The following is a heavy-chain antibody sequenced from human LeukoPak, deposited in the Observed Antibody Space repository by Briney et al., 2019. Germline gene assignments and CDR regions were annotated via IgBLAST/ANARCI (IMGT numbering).Heavy chain of an antibody. CDR3: AKPNGDYGFDY. CDR2: ISGSAIST. Sequence: GGSLRLSCAASGFTFSSYAMSWVRQAPGKGLEWVSTISGSAISTYCADSLKGRFTISRDNSKNALYLQINSLRAEDTAVYYCAKPNGDYGFDYWGQGTLVTVSS. V-gene: IGHV3-23*01. D-gene: IGHD4-17*01. J-gene: IGHJ4*02. CDR1: GFTFSSYA.